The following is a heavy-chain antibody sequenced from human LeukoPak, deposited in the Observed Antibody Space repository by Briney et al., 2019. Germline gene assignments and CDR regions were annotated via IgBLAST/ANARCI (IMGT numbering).Heavy chain of an antibody. CDR3: GRVIAGAIDY. Sequence: GGSLRLSCAASGFTSSGHSMTWVRQAPGKGLEWVANINLDGSERFYVDFVKGRFTISRDNADNSMYLQMNSLRAEDTAVYYCGRVIAGAIDYWGQGTLVTVSS. J-gene: IGHJ4*02. V-gene: IGHV3-7*01. CDR1: GFTSSGHS. CDR2: INLDGSER. D-gene: IGHD6-13*01.